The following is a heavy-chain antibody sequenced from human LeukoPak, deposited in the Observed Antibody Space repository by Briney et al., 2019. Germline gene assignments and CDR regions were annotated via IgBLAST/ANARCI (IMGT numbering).Heavy chain of an antibody. CDR3: ARYRLGYLDY. V-gene: IGHV4-61*02. CDR2: VKPSGGT. CDR1: GDSITSDNFF. D-gene: IGHD5-12*01. Sequence: SQTLSLTCTVSGDSITSDNFFWTWIRQPAGKGLEWIGRVKPSGGTDYNPSLTGRVTISVDTSKTQYSLKLSSVTAADTAVYYCARYRLGYLDYWGQGTLVTVSS. J-gene: IGHJ4*02.